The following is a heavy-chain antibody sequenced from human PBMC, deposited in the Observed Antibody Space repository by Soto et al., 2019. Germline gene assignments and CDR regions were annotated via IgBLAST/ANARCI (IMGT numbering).Heavy chain of an antibody. V-gene: IGHV1-8*01. CDR3: AREISGSYRFDY. J-gene: IGHJ4*02. D-gene: IGHD1-26*01. Sequence: QVQLVQSGAEVKKPGASVKVSCKASGYTFTSYDINWLRQATGRGLEWMGWMNPNSGTTGYAQKFQGRVTMTTNTSRTTAYIELSSLTSEDTAVYYCAREISGSYRFDYWGQGTLVTVSS. CDR2: MNPNSGTT. CDR1: GYTFTSYD.